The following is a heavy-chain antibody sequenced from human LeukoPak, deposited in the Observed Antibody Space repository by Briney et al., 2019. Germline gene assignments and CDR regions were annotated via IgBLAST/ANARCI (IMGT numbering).Heavy chain of an antibody. V-gene: IGHV4-34*01. CDR2: INDYTGNA. CDR1: GGSFTDYF. D-gene: IGHD3-22*01. J-gene: IGHJ6*02. CDR3: ARGRIAKIVVVHSFHYGMDV. Sequence: SETLSLTCDVFGGSFTDYFWTWIRQSPGKGLEWIGEINDYTGNANYNPSLNSRVSISLEKSKNQFSLELRSVTAADTAVYYCARGRIAKIVVVHSFHYGMDVWGQGTTVTVSS.